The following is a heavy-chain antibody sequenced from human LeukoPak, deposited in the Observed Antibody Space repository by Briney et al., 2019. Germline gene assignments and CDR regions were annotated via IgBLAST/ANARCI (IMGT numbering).Heavy chain of an antibody. CDR2: IYYSGST. CDR3: ARDLFYDSSGYYRLGYGMDV. J-gene: IGHJ6*02. CDR1: GGSISSYY. V-gene: IGHV4-59*01. Sequence: SETLSLTCTVSGGSISSYYWSWIRRPPGKGLEWIGYIYYSGSTNYNPSLKSRVTISVDTSKNQFSLKLSFVTAADTAVYYCARDLFYDSSGYYRLGYGMDVWGQGTTVTVSS. D-gene: IGHD3-22*01.